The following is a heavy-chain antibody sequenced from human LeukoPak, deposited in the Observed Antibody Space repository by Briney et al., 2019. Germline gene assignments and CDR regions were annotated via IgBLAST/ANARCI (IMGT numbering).Heavy chain of an antibody. D-gene: IGHD4-23*01. J-gene: IGHJ4*02. CDR3: AKFDYGGNPNEYYFDY. CDR1: GFSSSNYS. V-gene: IGHV3-23*01. Sequence: GGSLRLSCATSGFSSSNYSMSWVRQAPGKGLELVSGLSGSGDSTYYADSVKGRFAISRDNSKDTLFLQMNSLRADDTAVYYCAKFDYGGNPNEYYFDYWGQGTLVTVSS. CDR2: LSGSGDST.